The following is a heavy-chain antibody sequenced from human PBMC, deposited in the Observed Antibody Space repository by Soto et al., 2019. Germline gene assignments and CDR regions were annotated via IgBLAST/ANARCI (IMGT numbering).Heavy chain of an antibody. Sequence: ASVKVSCKVSGYSLTELSIHWVRQAPGEGLEWMGGYDLEKGETIYAQKFQGRVTMTEDSPADTPYMQLRSLRSEDTAVYYCARDREYYDSSGYPDAFDIWGQGTMVTVSS. CDR1: GYSLTELS. V-gene: IGHV1-24*01. CDR3: ARDREYYDSSGYPDAFDI. CDR2: YDLEKGET. D-gene: IGHD3-22*01. J-gene: IGHJ3*02.